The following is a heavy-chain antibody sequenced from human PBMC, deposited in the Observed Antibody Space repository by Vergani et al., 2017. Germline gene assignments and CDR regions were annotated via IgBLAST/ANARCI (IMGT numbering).Heavy chain of an antibody. CDR2: IIPIFGTA. CDR1: GGTFSSYV. J-gene: IGHJ3*02. Sequence: QVQLVQSGAEVKKPGSSVKVSCKASGGTFSSYVISWVRQAPGQGLEWMGGIIPIFGTANYAQKFQGRVTITADESTSTAYMELSSLRSEDTAVYYCARGYCSSTSCYTGVAFDIWGQGTMVTVSS. CDR3: ARGYCSSTSCYTGVAFDI. V-gene: IGHV1-69*01. D-gene: IGHD2-2*02.